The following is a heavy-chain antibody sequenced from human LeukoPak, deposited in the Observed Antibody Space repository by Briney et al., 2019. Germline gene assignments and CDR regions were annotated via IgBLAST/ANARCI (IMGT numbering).Heavy chain of an antibody. V-gene: IGHV4-34*01. D-gene: IGHD3-22*01. CDR1: GGSFSGYY. Sequence: SETLSLTCAVYGGSFSGYYWSWIRQPPGKGLEWIGEINHSGSTNYNPSLKSRVTISVDTSKNQFSLKLSSVTAADTAVYYCARRRENYYDSSGYNIDAFDVWGHGTLVTVSS. CDR3: ARRRENYYDSSGYNIDAFDV. J-gene: IGHJ3*01. CDR2: INHSGST.